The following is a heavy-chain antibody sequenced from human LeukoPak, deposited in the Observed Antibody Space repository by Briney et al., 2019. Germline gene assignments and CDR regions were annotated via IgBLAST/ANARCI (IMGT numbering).Heavy chain of an antibody. CDR1: GFTFSDVW. CDR2: IQSKTDGGTT. J-gene: IGHJ4*02. D-gene: IGHD2-15*01. V-gene: IGHV3-15*01. Sequence: GGSLRLSCAASGFTFSDVWMTWVRQAPGKGLECVGFIQSKTDGGTTDSATSVKGRFTVSRDDSKNTLYLQMNSLRTEDTAVYYCTTWSPQFDFWGKGTLVTVSS. CDR3: TTWSPQFDF.